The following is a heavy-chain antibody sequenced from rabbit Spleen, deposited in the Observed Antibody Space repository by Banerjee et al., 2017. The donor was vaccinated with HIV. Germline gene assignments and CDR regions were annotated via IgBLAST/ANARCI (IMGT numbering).Heavy chain of an antibody. CDR1: GVSFSFSSY. J-gene: IGHJ4*01. V-gene: IGHV1S40*01. CDR3: VRDWKFYFNL. Sequence: QSLEESGGDLVKPGASLTLTCTASGVSFSFSSYMCWVRQAPGKGLEWIGYIDPIFSSTHCATWVNGRFTISSHNAQNTLYLQLNSLTAADTATYFCVRDWKFYFNLWGPGTLVTVS. CDR2: IDPIFSST.